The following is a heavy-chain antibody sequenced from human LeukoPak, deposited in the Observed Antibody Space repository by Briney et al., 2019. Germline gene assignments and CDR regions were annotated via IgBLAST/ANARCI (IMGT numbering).Heavy chain of an antibody. V-gene: IGHV1-69-2*01. Sequence: ASVKISCKVSGYTFTDYYMHWVQQAPGKGLEWMGLVDPEDGETIYAEKFQGRVTITADMSTDTAYMELSSLRSEDTAVYYCRQSTPYFQSDYWGQGTLVTVSS. CDR2: VDPEDGET. J-gene: IGHJ4*02. CDR3: RQSTPYFQSDY. CDR1: GYTFTDYY. D-gene: IGHD3-9*01.